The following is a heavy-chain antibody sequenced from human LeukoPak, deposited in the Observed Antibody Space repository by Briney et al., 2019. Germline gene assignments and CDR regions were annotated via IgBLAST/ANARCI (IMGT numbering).Heavy chain of an antibody. CDR3: ASTRLRIAVAGTVFDP. CDR1: GFTFSRYW. V-gene: IGHV3-74*01. D-gene: IGHD6-19*01. J-gene: IGHJ5*02. Sequence: PGGSLRLSCAASGFTFSRYWMHWVRQAPGKGLVWVSHINTDGSSTTYADSVKGRFTISRDNAKNSLYLQMNSLRAEDTAVYYCASTRLRIAVAGTVFDPWGQGTLVTVSS. CDR2: INTDGSST.